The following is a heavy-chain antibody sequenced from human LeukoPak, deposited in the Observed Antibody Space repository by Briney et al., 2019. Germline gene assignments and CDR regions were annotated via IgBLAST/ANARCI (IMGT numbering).Heavy chain of an antibody. CDR2: ISAYNGIT. V-gene: IGHV1-18*01. J-gene: IGHJ6*03. CDR3: ARGASGYYYYYMDV. D-gene: IGHD2-8*02. Sequence: GASVKVSCKTSGYTFTSYGISWVRQAPGQGLEWMGWISAYNGITDYAQNLQGRVTMTTDTSTSTAYMELRSLRSDDTAVYYCARGASGYYYYYMDVWGKGTTVTVSS. CDR1: GYTFTSYG.